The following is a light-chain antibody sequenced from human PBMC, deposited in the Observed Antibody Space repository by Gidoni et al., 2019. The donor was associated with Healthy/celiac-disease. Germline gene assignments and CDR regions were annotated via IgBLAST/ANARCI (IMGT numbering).Light chain of an antibody. CDR2: GAS. CDR1: QSVSSSY. Sequence: IVLTPSPGTLSLSPGERATLSCRDSQSVSSSYLAWYQQKPGQAPRLLIYGASSRDTGIPERFSGSGSGTDFTLTISRLEPEDFAVYYCQQYGSSPGTFGQGTKVEIK. J-gene: IGKJ1*01. V-gene: IGKV3-20*01. CDR3: QQYGSSPGT.